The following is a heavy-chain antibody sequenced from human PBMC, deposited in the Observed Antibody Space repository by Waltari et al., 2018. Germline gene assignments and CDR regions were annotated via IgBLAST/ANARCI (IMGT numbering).Heavy chain of an antibody. J-gene: IGHJ4*02. D-gene: IGHD3-22*01. CDR1: GDFPSDDH. CDR2: LRNTGGT. Sequence: VQLQESGPGLVKPSETLSLTCTVSGDFPSDDHWTWLRQAPGKGLAWIAYLRNTGGTKCTPSLESRVTFTAFTSKKKFSLRLTSVTAADTALYYCGRLPRKYYDSLGWGFFDQWGQGILVTVSS. V-gene: IGHV4-59*08. CDR3: GRLPRKYYDSLGWGFFDQ.